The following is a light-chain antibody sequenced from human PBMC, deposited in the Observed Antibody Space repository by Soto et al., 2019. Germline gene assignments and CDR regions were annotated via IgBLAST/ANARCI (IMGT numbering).Light chain of an antibody. Sequence: QPASVSGSPGQSITISCSGTSSDVGGYNYVSWYQQNPGKAPKVMIYDVSSRPSGVSDRFSGSKSGNTASLTISGLQAEDEGDYYCSSYTGSSTLVFGGGTQLTVL. CDR1: SSDVGGYNY. CDR3: SSYTGSSTLV. V-gene: IGLV2-14*01. CDR2: DVS. J-gene: IGLJ2*01.